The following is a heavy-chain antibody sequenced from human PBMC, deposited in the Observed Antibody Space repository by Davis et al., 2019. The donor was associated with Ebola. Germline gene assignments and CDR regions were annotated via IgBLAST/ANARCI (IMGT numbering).Heavy chain of an antibody. CDR1: GFTFSDYY. J-gene: IGHJ6*04. D-gene: IGHD3-22*01. Sequence: PGGSLRLSCAASGFTFSDYYMSWIRQAPGKGLEWVSYISSSGSTIYYADSVKGRFTISRDNAKNSLYLQMNSLRAEDTAVYYCARDGITRPVYYDSSGYLSGMDVWGKGTTVTVSS. CDR2: ISSSGSTI. V-gene: IGHV3-11*01. CDR3: ARDGITRPVYYDSSGYLSGMDV.